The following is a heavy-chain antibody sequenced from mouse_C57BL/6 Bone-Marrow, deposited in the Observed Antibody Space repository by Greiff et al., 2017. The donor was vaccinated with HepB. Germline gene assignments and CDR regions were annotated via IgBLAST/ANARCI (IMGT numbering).Heavy chain of an antibody. D-gene: IGHD4-1*01. Sequence: EVQLQQSGPELVKPGASVKISCKASGYTFTDYYMNWVKQSHGKSLEWIGDINPNNGGTSYNQKFKGKATLTVDKSSSTAYMELRSLTSEDSAVYYCARTSWEWYFDVWGTGTTVTVSS. CDR3: ARTSWEWYFDV. CDR1: GYTFTDYY. V-gene: IGHV1-26*01. J-gene: IGHJ1*03. CDR2: INPNNGGT.